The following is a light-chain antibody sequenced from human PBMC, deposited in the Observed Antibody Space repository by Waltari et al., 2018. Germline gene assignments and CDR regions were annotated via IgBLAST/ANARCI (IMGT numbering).Light chain of an antibody. Sequence: EIVLTPSPGPLSLSPGERATLPCRASESVKGNYLVWYQQKPGQAPRVLIYGSSKRATGIPDRFSGSGSGRDFTLTISRLEPEDFAMYYCQHYDGSPYTFGPGTKLEIK. J-gene: IGKJ3*01. CDR1: ESVKGNY. CDR2: GSS. V-gene: IGKV3-20*01. CDR3: QHYDGSPYT.